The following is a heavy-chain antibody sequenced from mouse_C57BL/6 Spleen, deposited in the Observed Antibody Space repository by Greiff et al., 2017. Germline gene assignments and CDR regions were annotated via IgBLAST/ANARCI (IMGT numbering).Heavy chain of an antibody. J-gene: IGHJ3*01. Sequence: QVQLQQPGAELVMPGASVKLSCKASGYTFTSYWMHWVKQRPGQGLEWIGEIDPSDSYTNSNQKFKGKSTLTVDKSSSTAYMQLSSLTSENSAVYYCASVDGGYPYWGQGTLVTVSA. V-gene: IGHV1-69*01. CDR2: IDPSDSYT. CDR3: ASVDGGYPY. CDR1: GYTFTSYW. D-gene: IGHD2-3*01.